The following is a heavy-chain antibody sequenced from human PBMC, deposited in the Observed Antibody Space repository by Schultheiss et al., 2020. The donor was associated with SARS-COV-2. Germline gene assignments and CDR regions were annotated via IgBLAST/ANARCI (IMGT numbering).Heavy chain of an antibody. Sequence: SGPTLVKPTQTLTLTCTFSGFSLSTSGVGVGWIRQPPGKALEWIGYIYYSGSTNYNPSLRSRVTISVDTSKNQISLRLYSVTAADTAMYYCASLDTATAADYWGQGTLVTVSS. V-gene: IGHV4-61*05. CDR2: IYYSGST. CDR1: GFSLSTSGVG. D-gene: IGHD5-18*01. CDR3: ASLDTATAADY. J-gene: IGHJ4*02.